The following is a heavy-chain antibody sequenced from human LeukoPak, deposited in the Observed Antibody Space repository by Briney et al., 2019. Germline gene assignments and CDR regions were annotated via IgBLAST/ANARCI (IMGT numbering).Heavy chain of an antibody. V-gene: IGHV1-2*02. J-gene: IGHJ4*02. D-gene: IGHD3-9*01. CDR2: INAKSGGT. CDR1: GYTFTGYY. Sequence: ASVNVSCKASGYTFTGYYMHWVRQAPGQGLEWMGWINAKSGGTNYVQKFQGRVTMTRDTSIRTAYMELSRLRSDDTAVYYCARSPDILTGENFDYWGQGTLVTVSS. CDR3: ARSPDILTGENFDY.